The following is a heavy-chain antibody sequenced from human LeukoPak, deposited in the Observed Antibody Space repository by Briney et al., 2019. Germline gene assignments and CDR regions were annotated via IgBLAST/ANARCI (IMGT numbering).Heavy chain of an antibody. Sequence: GGSLRLSCAASGFTFSSYAMHWVRQAPGKGLEWVAVISYDGSNKYYADSVKGRFTISRDNSKNTLYLQMNSLRAEDTAVYYCARQSGGYSYGSLGYWGQGTLVTVSS. J-gene: IGHJ4*02. V-gene: IGHV3-30-3*01. D-gene: IGHD5-18*01. CDR3: ARQSGGYSYGSLGY. CDR2: ISYDGSNK. CDR1: GFTFSSYA.